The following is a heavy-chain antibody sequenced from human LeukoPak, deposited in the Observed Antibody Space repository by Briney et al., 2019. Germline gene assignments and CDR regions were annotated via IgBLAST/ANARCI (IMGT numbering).Heavy chain of an antibody. J-gene: IGHJ4*02. CDR1: GFSFSNYA. Sequence: GGSLRLSCAASGFSFSNYAMSWVRQAPGKGMEWVSVIGGSGGWIHYTDSVKGRFTISRDNSNSILYLQMNSLRAEDTAVYFCAKDPTGYSSKWGQGTLVTVSS. V-gene: IGHV3-23*01. CDR3: AKDPTGYSSK. CDR2: IGGSGGWI. D-gene: IGHD6-19*01.